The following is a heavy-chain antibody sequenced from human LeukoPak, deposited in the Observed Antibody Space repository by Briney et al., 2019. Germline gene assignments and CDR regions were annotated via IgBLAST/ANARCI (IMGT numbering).Heavy chain of an antibody. CDR3: AREGDIIVVPAAMSLTSYFDY. CDR2: TYYRSKWYN. D-gene: IGHD2-2*01. Sequence: SQTLSLTCAISGESVSSNSAAWNWIRQSPSRGLEWLGRTYYRSKWYNDYAVSVKSRITINPDTSKNQFSLQLNSVTPEDTAVYYCAREGDIIVVPAAMSLTSYFDYSGQGTLVTVSS. J-gene: IGHJ4*02. V-gene: IGHV6-1*01. CDR1: GESVSSNSAA.